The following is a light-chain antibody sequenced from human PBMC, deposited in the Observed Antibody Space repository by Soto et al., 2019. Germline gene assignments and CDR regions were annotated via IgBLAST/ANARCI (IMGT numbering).Light chain of an antibody. CDR2: GNN. CDR3: QSYGSSLSGSNV. V-gene: IGLV1-40*01. CDR1: SSNIGAGYD. J-gene: IGLJ2*01. Sequence: QSVLTQPPSVSGAPGQRVTISCTGSSSNIGAGYDVHWYQQLPGTAPKLLIYGNNNRPSGVPDRFSGSKSGTSASLAITGLQAEDEADYYCQSYGSSLSGSNVFGGGTKLTFL.